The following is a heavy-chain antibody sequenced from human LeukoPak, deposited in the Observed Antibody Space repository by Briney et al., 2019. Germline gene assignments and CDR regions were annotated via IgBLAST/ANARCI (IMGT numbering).Heavy chain of an antibody. D-gene: IGHD3-9*01. CDR1: GFTFTSSA. Sequence: ASVKVSCKASGFTFTSSAVQWVRQARGQRLEWIGWIVVGSGNTNYAQKFQERVTITRDMSTSTAYMELSSLRSEDTAVYYCAAGAYVLRYFDWLPSSPLDPLGQGTLVTVSS. V-gene: IGHV1-58*01. J-gene: IGHJ5*02. CDR3: AAGAYVLRYFDWLPSSPLDP. CDR2: IVVGSGNT.